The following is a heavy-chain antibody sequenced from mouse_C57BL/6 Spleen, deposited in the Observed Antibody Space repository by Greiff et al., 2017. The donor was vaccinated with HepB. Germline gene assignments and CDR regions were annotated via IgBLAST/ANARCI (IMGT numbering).Heavy chain of an antibody. CDR2: IYPSDSET. CDR3: ARADSSGYGYAMDY. D-gene: IGHD3-2*02. J-gene: IGHJ4*01. Sequence: VQLQQPGAELVRPGSSVKLSCKASGYTFTSYWMDWVKQRPGQGLEWIGNIYPSDSETHYNQKFKDKATLTVDKSSSTAYMQLSSLTSEDSAVYYCARADSSGYGYAMDYWGQGTSVTVSS. CDR1: GYTFTSYW. V-gene: IGHV1-61*01.